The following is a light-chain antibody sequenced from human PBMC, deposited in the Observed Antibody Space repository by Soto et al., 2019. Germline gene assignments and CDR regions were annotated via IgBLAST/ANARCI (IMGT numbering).Light chain of an antibody. J-gene: IGKJ2*01. Sequence: DIQMTQSPSTLSASVGDRVTITCRASQSVRTWLAWYQQKPGKAPKLLIYKASSLQSGVPSRFSGSGSGTDFTLTISRLQPDDFATYYCLEYNSYLIYTFGQGTKVEI. CDR2: KAS. V-gene: IGKV1-5*03. CDR3: LEYNSYLIYT. CDR1: QSVRTW.